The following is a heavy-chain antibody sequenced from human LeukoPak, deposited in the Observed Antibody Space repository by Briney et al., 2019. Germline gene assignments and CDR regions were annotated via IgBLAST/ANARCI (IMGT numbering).Heavy chain of an antibody. Sequence: PGGSLRLSCAASGFTSSSYAMSWVRQAPGKGLGWVSGISGSGDNTYYADSVKGRFTISRDNAKNTLYLQMNSLRAEDTAVYYCARALAVTGTGGFDPWGQGTLVTVSS. CDR2: ISGSGDNT. J-gene: IGHJ5*02. CDR1: GFTSSSYA. CDR3: ARALAVTGTGGFDP. D-gene: IGHD6-19*01. V-gene: IGHV3-23*01.